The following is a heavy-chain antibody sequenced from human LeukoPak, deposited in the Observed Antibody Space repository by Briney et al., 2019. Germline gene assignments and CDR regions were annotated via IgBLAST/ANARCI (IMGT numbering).Heavy chain of an antibody. CDR2: ITSKAYGGTT. CDR3: SRHIVGARTYFDY. J-gene: IGHJ4*02. D-gene: IGHD1-26*01. CDR1: GFXFGDYA. Sequence: GGSLRLSCTASGFXFGDYAMSWVRQAPGKGLEWVGVITSKAYGGTTDYAASVKGRFTISRDDSKGIAYLQMNSLKADDTAVYYCSRHIVGARTYFDYWGQGALVTVS. V-gene: IGHV3-49*04.